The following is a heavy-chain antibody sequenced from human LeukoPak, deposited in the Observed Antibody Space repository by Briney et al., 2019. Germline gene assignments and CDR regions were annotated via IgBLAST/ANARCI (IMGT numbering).Heavy chain of an antibody. D-gene: IGHD5-24*01. CDR1: GFTFDDYA. Sequence: PGRSLRLSCAASGFTFDDYAMHWVRQAPGKGLEWVSGISWNSGSIGYADSVKGRFTISRDNAKNSLYLQMNSLRAEDTALYYCAKDMGVEMATDDAFDIWGQGTMVTVSS. CDR2: ISWNSGSI. J-gene: IGHJ3*02. CDR3: AKDMGVEMATDDAFDI. V-gene: IGHV3-9*01.